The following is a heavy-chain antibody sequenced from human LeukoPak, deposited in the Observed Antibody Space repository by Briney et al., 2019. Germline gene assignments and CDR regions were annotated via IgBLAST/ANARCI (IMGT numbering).Heavy chain of an antibody. Sequence: ASVKVSCKASGYTFTSYYMHWVRQAPGQGLEWRGIINPSGGSTSYAQKFQGRVSMTRDTSTSTAYMDLSSLRSEDTAVYYCARALYYFGSGSYSGYYGMDVWGQGTTVTVSS. J-gene: IGHJ6*02. D-gene: IGHD3-10*01. CDR3: ARALYYFGSGSYSGYYGMDV. CDR2: INPSGGST. CDR1: GYTFTSYY. V-gene: IGHV1-46*01.